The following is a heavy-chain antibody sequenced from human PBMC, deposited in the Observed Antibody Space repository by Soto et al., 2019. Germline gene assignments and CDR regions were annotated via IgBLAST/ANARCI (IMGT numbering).Heavy chain of an antibody. CDR2: IRYDGSDT. V-gene: IGHV3-30*02. CDR3: ARETPYDSSGYSFDS. CDR1: GFTFSSYG. D-gene: IGHD3-22*01. Sequence: GGSLRLSCAASGFTFSSYGMHWVRQAPGKGLEWVASIRYDGSDTYYADSVTGRFTISRDNSRKTLFLQMNSLRAEDTAVYYCARETPYDSSGYSFDSWGQGSLVTVSS. J-gene: IGHJ4*02.